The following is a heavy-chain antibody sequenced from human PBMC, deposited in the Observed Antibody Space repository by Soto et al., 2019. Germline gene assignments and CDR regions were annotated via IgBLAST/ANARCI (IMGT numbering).Heavy chain of an antibody. D-gene: IGHD2-15*01. CDR3: ARRHCSGGTCYTGMDY. J-gene: IGHJ4*02. V-gene: IGHV3-74*01. CDR1: GFTFSNYW. CDR2: INSDGSTT. Sequence: PGGSLRLSCAASGFTFSNYWMHWVRQAPGKGLVRVSRINSDGSTTNYADSVKGRFTISRDNAKNTLYLQMNSLRAEDTAVYYCARRHCSGGTCYTGMDYWGQGTLVTVSS.